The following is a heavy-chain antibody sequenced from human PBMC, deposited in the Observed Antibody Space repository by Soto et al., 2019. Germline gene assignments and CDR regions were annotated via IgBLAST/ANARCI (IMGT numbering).Heavy chain of an antibody. Sequence: PGGSLRLSCAASGFTFSSYAMSWVRQAPGRGLEWVSAISGSGGSTYYADSVKGRFTISRDNSKNTLYLQMNSLRAEDTALYYCAKDQRGSSGWPPKSYFDYWGQGTLVTVSS. CDR2: ISGSGGST. CDR3: AKDQRGSSGWPPKSYFDY. V-gene: IGHV3-23*01. CDR1: GFTFSSYA. D-gene: IGHD6-19*01. J-gene: IGHJ4*02.